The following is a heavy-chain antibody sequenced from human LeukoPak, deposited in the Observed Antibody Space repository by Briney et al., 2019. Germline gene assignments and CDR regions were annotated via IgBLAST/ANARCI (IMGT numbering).Heavy chain of an antibody. CDR1: GGSFSGYY. CDR3: ARGPPPDFDY. V-gene: IGHV4-34*01. J-gene: IGHJ4*02. Sequence: SETLSLTCAVYGGSFSGYYWSWIRQPPGKGLEWIGEINHSGSTNYNPSLKSRVTISVDTSKNQFSLKLNSVTAADTAVYYCARGPPPDFDYWGRGTLVTVSS. CDR2: INHSGST.